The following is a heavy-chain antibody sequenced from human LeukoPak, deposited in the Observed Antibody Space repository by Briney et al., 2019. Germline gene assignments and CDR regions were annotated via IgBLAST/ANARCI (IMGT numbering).Heavy chain of an antibody. Sequence: SETLSLTCAVSGYSISSGCYWGWIRQPPGKGLGWIGSIYHSGSTYYNPSLKSRVTISVDTSKNQFSLKLSSVTAADTAVYYCARPSSGYYRVDYWGQGTLVTVSS. D-gene: IGHD3-22*01. V-gene: IGHV4-38-2*01. CDR2: IYHSGST. CDR3: ARPSSGYYRVDY. CDR1: GYSISSGCY. J-gene: IGHJ4*02.